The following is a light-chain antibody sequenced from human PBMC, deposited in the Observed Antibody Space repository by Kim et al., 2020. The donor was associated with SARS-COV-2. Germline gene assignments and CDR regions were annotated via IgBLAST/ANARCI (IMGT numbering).Light chain of an antibody. CDR1: QSVSSSY. CDR3: QQYGGSPPMYT. V-gene: IGKV3-20*01. CDR2: GAS. J-gene: IGKJ2*01. Sequence: PGERAPLSCRASQSVSSSYLAWYQQKPGQAPRLLIYGASSRATGIPDRFSGSGSGTDFTLTISRLEPEDFAVYYCQQYGGSPPMYTFGQGTKLEIK.